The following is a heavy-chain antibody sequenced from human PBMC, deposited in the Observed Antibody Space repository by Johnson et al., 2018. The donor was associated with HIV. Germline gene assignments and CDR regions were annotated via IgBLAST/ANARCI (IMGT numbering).Heavy chain of an antibody. Sequence: EQLVEFGGGLVQPGGSLRLSCAASGFSFNTYWMSWVRQAPGKGLQWVANIRQDGGETDYVDSVKGRFTISRDNAKNSLYLQMNSLRAEDTAMYYCARDGTETGPDEAFDIWGQGTMVTVSS. CDR2: IRQDGGET. V-gene: IGHV3-7*01. D-gene: IGHD1-1*01. CDR3: ARDGTETGPDEAFDI. J-gene: IGHJ3*02. CDR1: GFSFNTYW.